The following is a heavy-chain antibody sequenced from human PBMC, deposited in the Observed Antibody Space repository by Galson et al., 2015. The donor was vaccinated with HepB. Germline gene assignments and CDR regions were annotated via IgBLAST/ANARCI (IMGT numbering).Heavy chain of an antibody. CDR3: ARGSRSGGGFDY. CDR2: INPSGGST. Sequence: SVKVSCKASGYIFTNYYMHWVRQAPGQGLEWMGIINPSGGSTSYAQKFQGRVTMTRDTSTSTVYMEMSSLKSEDTAVYYCARGSRSGGGFDYWGQGTLVTVSS. V-gene: IGHV1-46*01. D-gene: IGHD3-3*01. J-gene: IGHJ4*02. CDR1: GYIFTNYY.